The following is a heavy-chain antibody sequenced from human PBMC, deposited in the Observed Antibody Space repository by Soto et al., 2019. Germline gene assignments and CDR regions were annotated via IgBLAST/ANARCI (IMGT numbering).Heavy chain of an antibody. V-gene: IGHV4-30-4*01. Sequence: SETLSLTCTVSGGSISSGEYYWTWIRQPPGKGLEWIGYISYSGSTYYNPSLKSRVTISVDTSKNQFSLKLSSVTAADTAVYYCARRLYYDSSGFEGGGMDVWGQGTTVTVS. D-gene: IGHD3-22*01. J-gene: IGHJ6*02. CDR2: ISYSGST. CDR1: GGSISSGEYY. CDR3: ARRLYYDSSGFEGGGMDV.